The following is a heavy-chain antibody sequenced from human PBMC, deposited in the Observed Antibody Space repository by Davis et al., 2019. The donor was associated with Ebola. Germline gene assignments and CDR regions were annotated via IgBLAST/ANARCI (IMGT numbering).Heavy chain of an antibody. Sequence: ASVKVSCKASGYTFTSYAMHWVRQAPGQRLEWMGWINAGNGNTKYSQKFQGRVTITRDTSASTAYIELSSLRSEDTAVYYCARMLWSGYYFDYWGQGTLVTVSS. D-gene: IGHD3-10*02. J-gene: IGHJ4*02. CDR1: GYTFTSYA. V-gene: IGHV1-3*01. CDR3: ARMLWSGYYFDY. CDR2: INAGNGNT.